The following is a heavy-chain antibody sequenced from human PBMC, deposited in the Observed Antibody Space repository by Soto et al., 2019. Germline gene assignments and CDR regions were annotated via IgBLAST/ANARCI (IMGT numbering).Heavy chain of an antibody. CDR2: IIPIFGTA. CDR1: GGTFSSYA. J-gene: IGHJ6*03. CDR3: ARVLWSWELLSGGYYYMDG. V-gene: IGHV1-69*13. Sequence: SVKVSCKASGGTFSSYAISWVRQAPGQGLEWMGGIIPIFGTANYAQKFQGRVTITADESTSTAYMELSSLRSEDTAVYYCARVLWSWELLSGGYYYMDGWGKGTTVTVSS. D-gene: IGHD3-10*01.